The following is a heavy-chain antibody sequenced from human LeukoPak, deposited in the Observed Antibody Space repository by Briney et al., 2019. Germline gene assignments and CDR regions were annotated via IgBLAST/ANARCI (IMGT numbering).Heavy chain of an antibody. J-gene: IGHJ4*02. CDR2: IKQGGSEK. Sequence: PGGSLRLSCAASGFTFSSYWMSWVRQAPGKGREWVANIKQGGSEKYYVDSVKGRFTISRDNAKNSLYLQMNSLRAEDTAVYYCARVEFEVPAAMYQAVYYFDYWGQGTLVTVSS. CDR1: GFTFSSYW. V-gene: IGHV3-7*03. CDR3: ARVEFEVPAAMYQAVYYFDY. D-gene: IGHD2-2*01.